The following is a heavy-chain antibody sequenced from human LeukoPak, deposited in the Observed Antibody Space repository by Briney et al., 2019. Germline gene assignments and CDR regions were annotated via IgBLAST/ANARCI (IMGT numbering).Heavy chain of an antibody. V-gene: IGHV3-48*03. Sequence: GGSLRLSCAASGFTFSSYELNWVRQSPGKGLEWISYISSSGSTLYYADSVKGRFTISRDDAKNSLYLQMNSLRVEDTAMYYCARDGLRRPPTPYCGGDCPLDYWGQGTLVSVSS. D-gene: IGHD2-21*02. CDR2: ISSSGSTL. CDR1: GFTFSSYE. J-gene: IGHJ4*02. CDR3: ARDGLRRPPTPYCGGDCPLDY.